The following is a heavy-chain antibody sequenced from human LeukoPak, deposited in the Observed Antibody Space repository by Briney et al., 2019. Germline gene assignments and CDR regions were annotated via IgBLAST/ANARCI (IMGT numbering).Heavy chain of an antibody. CDR3: ASGSYTGFDY. Sequence: SSVKVSCKSSGYTFANFGITWVRQAPGQGLEWMGWISVYNGNTNYAQNLQGRITLTTDTSTSTAYMELSSLRSEDTAVYYCASGSYTGFDYWGQGTLVTVSS. D-gene: IGHD1-26*01. J-gene: IGHJ4*02. CDR1: GYTFANFG. CDR2: ISVYNGNT. V-gene: IGHV1-18*01.